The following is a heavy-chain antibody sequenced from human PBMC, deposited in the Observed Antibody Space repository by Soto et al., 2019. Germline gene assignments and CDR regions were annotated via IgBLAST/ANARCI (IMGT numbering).Heavy chain of an antibody. J-gene: IGHJ4*02. V-gene: IGHV3-73*01. D-gene: IGHD2-21*01. Sequence: GGSLRLSCAASGFTFSGSAMHWVRQASGKGLEWVGRIRSKANSSWTAYAASVKGRITISRDDSKHTAYLQMNSLKTEDTALYDCARGVKYYFDYWGQGTLVTVSS. CDR1: GFTFSGSA. CDR2: IRSKANSSWT. CDR3: ARGVKYYFDY.